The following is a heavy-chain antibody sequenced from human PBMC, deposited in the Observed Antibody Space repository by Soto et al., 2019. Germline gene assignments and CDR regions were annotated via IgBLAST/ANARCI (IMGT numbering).Heavy chain of an antibody. V-gene: IGHV4-59*01. J-gene: IGHJ3*02. CDR3: ARGYDDRRGQSNNFGI. Sequence: PSETLSLTCTVSGASISSSYWSWIRQSPGKGLEWIGYVYYSGSTNYNPSLKSRVTISVDTSKNQFSLKLSSVTAADTAVYYCARGYDDRRGQSNNFGIWGQGTMVTVSS. CDR2: VYYSGST. CDR1: GASISSSY. D-gene: IGHD3-22*01.